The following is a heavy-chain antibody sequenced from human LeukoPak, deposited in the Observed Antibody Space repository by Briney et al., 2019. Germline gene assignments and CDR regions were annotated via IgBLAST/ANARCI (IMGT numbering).Heavy chain of an antibody. V-gene: IGHV4-59*01. CDR1: GGSTSSYY. CDR2: IYYSGST. CDR3: ARVITHRYWFDP. D-gene: IGHD3-22*01. J-gene: IGHJ5*02. Sequence: SEILSLTCTVSGGSTSSYYWSWIRQPPGKGLEWIGYIYYSGSTNYNPSLKSRVTISVVTSKNQFSLKLSSVTAADTAVYYCARVITHRYWFDPWGQGTLVTVSS.